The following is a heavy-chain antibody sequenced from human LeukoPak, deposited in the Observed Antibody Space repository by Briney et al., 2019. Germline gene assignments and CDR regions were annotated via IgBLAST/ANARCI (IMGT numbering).Heavy chain of an antibody. CDR3: ARGRDCSGGSCYSIYFDY. V-gene: IGHV4-59*08. CDR1: GGSISSYY. CDR2: IYYSGRT. D-gene: IGHD2-15*01. Sequence: SETLSLTCSVSGGSISSYYWSWIRQPPGKGLEWIGYIYYSGRTSYNPSLKSRVTISVDTSKNQFSLKLSSVTAADTAVYYCARGRDCSGGSCYSIYFDYWGQGTLVTVSS. J-gene: IGHJ4*02.